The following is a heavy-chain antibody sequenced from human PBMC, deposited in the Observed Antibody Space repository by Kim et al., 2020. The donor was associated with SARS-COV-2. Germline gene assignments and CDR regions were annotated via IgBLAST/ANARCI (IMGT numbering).Heavy chain of an antibody. CDR3: ARVGVMQDQGGMDV. J-gene: IGHJ6*02. CDR2: ISYDGSNK. V-gene: IGHV3-30-3*01. D-gene: IGHD2-21*01. Sequence: GGSLRLSCAASGFTFSSYAMHWVRQAPGKGLEWVAVISYDGSNKYYADSVKGRFTISRDNSKNTLYLQMNSLRAEDTAVYYCARVGVMQDQGGMDVWGQGTTVTVSS. CDR1: GFTFSSYA.